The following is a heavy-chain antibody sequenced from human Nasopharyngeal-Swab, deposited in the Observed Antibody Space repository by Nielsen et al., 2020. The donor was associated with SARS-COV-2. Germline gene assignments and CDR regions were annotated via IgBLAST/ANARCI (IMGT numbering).Heavy chain of an antibody. D-gene: IGHD2-2*01. CDR3: ARDIVVVPAARGSWFDP. J-gene: IGHJ5*02. CDR2: INPSGGST. V-gene: IGHV1-46*01. Sequence: ASVKISCTASGYTFTSYYTPWVRQAPEQGLEWMGIINPSGGSTSYAQKFQGRVTMTRDTSTSTVYMELSRLRSEDTAVYYCARDIVVVPAARGSWFDPWGQGTLVTVSS. CDR1: GYTFTSYY.